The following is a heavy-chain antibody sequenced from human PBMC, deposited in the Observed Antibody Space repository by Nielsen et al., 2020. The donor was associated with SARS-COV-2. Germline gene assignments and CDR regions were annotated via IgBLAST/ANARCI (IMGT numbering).Heavy chain of an antibody. J-gene: IGHJ6*02. CDR3: ARDIFGVVYGMDV. CDR2: ISSNGGST. Sequence: GESLKISCAASGFTFSSYAMHWVRQAPGKGLEYVSAISSNGGSTYYADSVKGRFTISRDNSKNTLYLQMSSLRAEDTAVYYCARDIFGVVYGMDVWGQGTTVTVSS. V-gene: IGHV3-64D*06. D-gene: IGHD3-3*02. CDR1: GFTFSSYA.